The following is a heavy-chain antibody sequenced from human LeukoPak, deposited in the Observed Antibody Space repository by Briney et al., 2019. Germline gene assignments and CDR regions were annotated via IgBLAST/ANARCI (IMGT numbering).Heavy chain of an antibody. V-gene: IGHV3-23*01. CDR3: AKDWNSSGYIDAFDI. CDR1: GFTFRSYA. CDR2: ISGSGGGT. Sequence: GGSLRLSCAASGFTFRSYAMNWVRQAPGKGLEWVSGISGSGGGTYYADSVKGRFTISRDNSKNTLYLQMNSLRAEDTAVYYCAKDWNSSGYIDAFDIWGQGTMVTVSS. J-gene: IGHJ3*02. D-gene: IGHD3-22*01.